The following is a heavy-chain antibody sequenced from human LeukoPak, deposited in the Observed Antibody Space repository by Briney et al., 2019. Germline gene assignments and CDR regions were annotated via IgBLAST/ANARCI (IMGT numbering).Heavy chain of an antibody. Sequence: PGGSLRLPCAASGFTFSSYAMSWVRQAPGKGLEWVSAISGSGGSTYYADSVKGRFTISRDNSKNTLYLQMNSLRAEDTAVYYCAKETGGSHIVVVVAANYYFDYWGQGTLVTVTS. CDR1: GFTFSSYA. CDR2: ISGSGGST. CDR3: AKETGGSHIVVVVAANYYFDY. J-gene: IGHJ4*02. D-gene: IGHD2-15*01. V-gene: IGHV3-23*01.